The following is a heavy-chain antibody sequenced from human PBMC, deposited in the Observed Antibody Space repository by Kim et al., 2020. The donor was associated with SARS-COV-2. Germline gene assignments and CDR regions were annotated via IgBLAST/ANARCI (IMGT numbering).Heavy chain of an antibody. V-gene: IGHV4-39*01. J-gene: IGHJ4*02. D-gene: IGHD3-9*01. CDR3: ARIDFDWLRGGVPSY. Sequence: PSLQSRVTISFDTSKNQFSLKLSSVTAADTAVYYCARIDFDWLRGGVPSYWGQGTLVTVSS.